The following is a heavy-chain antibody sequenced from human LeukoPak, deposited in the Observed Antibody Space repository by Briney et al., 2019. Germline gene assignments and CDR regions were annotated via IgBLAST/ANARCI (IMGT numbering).Heavy chain of an antibody. V-gene: IGHV1-18*01. J-gene: IGHJ2*01. CDR2: ISAYNGNT. CDR1: GGTFSSYA. CDR3: ARMGLALWYFDL. Sequence: GASVKVSCKASGGTFSSYAISWVRQAPGQGLEWMGWISAYNGNTNYAQKLQGRVTMTTDTSTSTAYMELRSLRSDDTAVYYCARMGLALWYFDLWGRGTLVTVSS.